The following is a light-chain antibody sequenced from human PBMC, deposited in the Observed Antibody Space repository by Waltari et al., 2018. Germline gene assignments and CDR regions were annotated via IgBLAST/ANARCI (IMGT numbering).Light chain of an antibody. Sequence: EILMTQSPATLSVSPGERATLSCRASQSLSTNLAWYQQHPGQPPRPLIYGASTRAPGVPARFSGSRSGTEFTLIISSLQSEDFALYYCQQYHNWPYTFGQGTKLEIK. V-gene: IGKV3-15*01. J-gene: IGKJ2*01. CDR1: QSLSTN. CDR3: QQYHNWPYT. CDR2: GAS.